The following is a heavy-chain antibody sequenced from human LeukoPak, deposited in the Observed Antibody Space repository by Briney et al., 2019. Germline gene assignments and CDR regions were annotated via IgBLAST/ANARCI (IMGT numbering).Heavy chain of an antibody. CDR2: IYTSGST. J-gene: IGHJ5*02. CDR1: GGTISSYY. CDR3: ARDSLLTYNWFDP. Sequence: SETLSLTCTVSGGTISSYYWSWIRQPARKGLEWVGRIYTSGSTNYNPSLKSRVTMSVDTSKNQFSLKLSSVTAADTAVYYCARDSLLTYNWFDPWGQGTLVTVSS. V-gene: IGHV4-4*07. D-gene: IGHD1-14*01.